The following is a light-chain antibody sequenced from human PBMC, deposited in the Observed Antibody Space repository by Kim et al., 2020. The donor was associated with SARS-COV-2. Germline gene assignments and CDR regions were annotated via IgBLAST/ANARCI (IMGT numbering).Light chain of an antibody. CDR1: KIGAKS. CDR3: QVWDRTSDRV. Sequence: VAPEKTASLTCGGDKIGAKSVHWYQQKPGQAPVVVIYYDSGRPSGIPERFSGSNSGNTATLTISRVEAGDEADYYCQVWDRTSDRVFGGGTQLTVL. J-gene: IGLJ3*02. V-gene: IGLV3-21*04. CDR2: YDS.